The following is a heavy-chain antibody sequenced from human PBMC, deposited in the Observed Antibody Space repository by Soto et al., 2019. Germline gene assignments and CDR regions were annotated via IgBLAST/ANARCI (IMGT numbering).Heavy chain of an antibody. CDR3: APLTVSLSGPYGIHV. V-gene: IGHV4-39*01. D-gene: IGHD2-15*01. Sequence: SETLSLTCSVSGYSVSSSDYYWAWIRQPPGRGLEWIGSMFYSGLTYYNPSLKSRVTPSVDTAKNQFSVRLNSVTAADTAVYYCAPLTVSLSGPYGIHVWGQGTTVTVSS. CDR1: GYSVSSSDYY. J-gene: IGHJ6*02. CDR2: MFYSGLT.